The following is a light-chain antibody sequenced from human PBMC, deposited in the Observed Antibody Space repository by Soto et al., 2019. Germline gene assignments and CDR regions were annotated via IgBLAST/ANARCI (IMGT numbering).Light chain of an antibody. Sequence: LTQSPGTLSLSLGERATLSCRASQSVSSELAWYQQQPGQAPRLLIHGASTRATGIPARFSGSGSGTEFTLTITSLKSQDFAVYYCQQYHKWHTITFGHGTRLEI. CDR3: QQYHKWHTIT. V-gene: IGKV3-15*01. J-gene: IGKJ5*01. CDR2: GAS. CDR1: QSVSSE.